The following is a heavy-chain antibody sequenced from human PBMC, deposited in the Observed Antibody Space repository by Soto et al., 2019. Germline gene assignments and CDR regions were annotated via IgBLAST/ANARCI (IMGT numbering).Heavy chain of an antibody. D-gene: IGHD3-3*01. J-gene: IGHJ6*02. CDR2: IIPIFGTA. CDR3: ATLLEWLPPRNYYYYGMDV. CDR1: GGTFSSYA. Sequence: SVKVSCKASGGTFSSYAISWVRQAPGQGLEWMGGIIPIFGTANYAQKFQGRVTITADESTSTAYMELSSLRSEDTAVYYCATLLEWLPPRNYYYYGMDVWGQGTTVTVSS. V-gene: IGHV1-69*13.